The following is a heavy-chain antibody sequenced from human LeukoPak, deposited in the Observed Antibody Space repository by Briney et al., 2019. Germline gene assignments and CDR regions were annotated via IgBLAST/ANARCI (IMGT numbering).Heavy chain of an antibody. D-gene: IGHD6-13*01. V-gene: IGHV1-46*01. CDR2: INPTDGTT. Sequence: ASLSVSCKASGYTFTSYHMHWVRQAPGQGLERMGVINPTDGTTSYAQKFQGRVTMTGDTSTTTVYMELSRLISDDTAVYYCARDLDPTEAADPNWFDPWGQGTLVTVSS. CDR1: GYTFTSYH. CDR3: ARDLDPTEAADPNWFDP. J-gene: IGHJ5*02.